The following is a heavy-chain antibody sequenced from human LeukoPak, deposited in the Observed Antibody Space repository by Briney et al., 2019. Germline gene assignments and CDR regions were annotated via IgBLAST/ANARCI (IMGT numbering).Heavy chain of an antibody. CDR2: IYYSGST. Sequence: PSETLSLTCTVSGGSISSSSYYWSWIRQPPGKGLEWIGYIYYSGSTNYNPSLKSRVTISVDTSKNQFSLKLSSVTAADTAVYYCARHVGPRGHFDYWGQGTLVTVSS. V-gene: IGHV4-61*01. CDR1: GGSISSSSYY. J-gene: IGHJ4*02. CDR3: ARHVGPRGHFDY. D-gene: IGHD1-26*01.